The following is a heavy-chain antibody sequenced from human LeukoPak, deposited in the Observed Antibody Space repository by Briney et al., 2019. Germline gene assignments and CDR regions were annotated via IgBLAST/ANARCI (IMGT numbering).Heavy chain of an antibody. V-gene: IGHV3-7*02. CDR1: GFTFSNYW. J-gene: IGHJ4*02. CDR3: ASTNTFDH. Sequence: PGGSLRLSCAASGFTFSNYWMNWVRRAPGKELEWVANVKQDGSEKNYVDSVKGRFTVSRDNAKNSLYLQMISLRAEDTAVYYCASTNTFDHWGQGTLVTVSS. CDR2: VKQDGSEK.